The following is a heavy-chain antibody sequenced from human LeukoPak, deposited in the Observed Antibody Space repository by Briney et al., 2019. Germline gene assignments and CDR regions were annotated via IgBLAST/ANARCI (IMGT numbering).Heavy chain of an antibody. CDR1: GYTFTSYG. J-gene: IGHJ4*02. D-gene: IGHD1-26*01. Sequence: ASVKVSCKTSGYTFTSYGISWVRQAPGQGLEWMGWISAYNGNTNYAQKVQGRVTMTTETSTSTAYMELRSMRSDDTAVYFCANRSGTYPYYFDYWGPGTLVTVSS. CDR2: ISAYNGNT. V-gene: IGHV1-18*01. CDR3: ANRSGTYPYYFDY.